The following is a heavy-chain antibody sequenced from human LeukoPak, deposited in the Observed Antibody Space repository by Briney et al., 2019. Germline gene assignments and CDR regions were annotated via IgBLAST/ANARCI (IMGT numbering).Heavy chain of an antibody. Sequence: HLGGSLRLSCAASGFTFSSYAMSWVRQAPGKGLEWVSAISGSGGSTHYADSVKGRFTISRDNSKNTLYLQMNSLRAEDTAVYYCAKGRYYDSSGYYYYWGQGTLVTVSS. CDR2: ISGSGGST. CDR3: AKGRYYDSSGYYYY. D-gene: IGHD3-22*01. CDR1: GFTFSSYA. J-gene: IGHJ4*02. V-gene: IGHV3-23*01.